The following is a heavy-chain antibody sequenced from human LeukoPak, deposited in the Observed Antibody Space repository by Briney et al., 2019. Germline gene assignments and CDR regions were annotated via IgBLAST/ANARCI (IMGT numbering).Heavy chain of an antibody. D-gene: IGHD3-22*01. Sequence: GGSLRLSCAASGFTFSSYSMNWVRQAPGKGLEWVSSISRNSNYIYYADSVKGRFTISRDNAKNSLYLQMSSLRAEDTAVYYCANDYYDSSGSSHWGQGTLVTVSS. J-gene: IGHJ4*02. V-gene: IGHV3-21*01. CDR3: ANDYYDSSGSSH. CDR1: GFTFSSYS. CDR2: ISRNSNYI.